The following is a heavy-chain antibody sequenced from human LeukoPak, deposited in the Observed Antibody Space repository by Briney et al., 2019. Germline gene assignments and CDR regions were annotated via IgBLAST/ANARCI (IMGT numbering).Heavy chain of an antibody. Sequence: SETLSLTCAVYGGSFSGYYWSWIRQPPGKGLEWIGYIYYSGSTNYNPSLKSRVTISVDTSKNQFSLKLSSVTAADTAVYYCARSTGVGVDYWGQGTLVTVSS. J-gene: IGHJ4*02. D-gene: IGHD2-8*01. V-gene: IGHV4-59*08. CDR2: IYYSGST. CDR1: GGSFSGYY. CDR3: ARSTGVGVDY.